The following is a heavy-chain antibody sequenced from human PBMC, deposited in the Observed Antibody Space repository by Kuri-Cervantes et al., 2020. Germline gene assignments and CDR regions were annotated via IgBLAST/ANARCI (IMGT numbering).Heavy chain of an antibody. CDR1: GYTFTSYG. V-gene: IGHV1-8*02. CDR3: ARGRYYDILTGYYQLERFDP. D-gene: IGHD3-9*01. J-gene: IGHJ5*02. Sequence: ASVKVSCKASGYTFTSYGINWVRQATGQGLEWMGWMNPNSGNTGYAQKFQGRVTMTRNTSISTAYMELSSLRSEDTAVYYCARGRYYDILTGYYQLERFDPWGQGTLVTVSS. CDR2: MNPNSGNT.